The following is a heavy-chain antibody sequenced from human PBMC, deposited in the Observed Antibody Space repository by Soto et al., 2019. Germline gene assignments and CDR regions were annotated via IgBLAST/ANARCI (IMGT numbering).Heavy chain of an antibody. CDR3: TSRGIAAAGA. Sequence: EVQLVESGGGLVQPGGSLKLSCAASGFTFSGSAMHWVRQASGKGLEWVGRIRSKANSYATAYAASVKGRFTISRDDSKNTAYLQMNSLNTEDTAVYYCTSRGIAAAGAWGQGTLVTVSS. CDR1: GFTFSGSA. CDR2: IRSKANSYAT. D-gene: IGHD6-13*01. V-gene: IGHV3-73*02. J-gene: IGHJ5*02.